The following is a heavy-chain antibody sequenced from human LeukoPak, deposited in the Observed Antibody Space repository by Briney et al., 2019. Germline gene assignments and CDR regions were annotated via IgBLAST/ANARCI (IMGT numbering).Heavy chain of an antibody. Sequence: PGGSLRLSCAASGFTFSSYGMHWVRQAPGKGLEWVAVISYDGSNKYYSDSVRGRFTISRDNSKNTLYLQMNSLRAEDTAVYYCAKVMGRRLLWFGDGNYFDYWGQGTLVTVSS. CDR2: ISYDGSNK. CDR3: AKVMGRRLLWFGDGNYFDY. V-gene: IGHV3-30*18. J-gene: IGHJ4*02. D-gene: IGHD3-10*01. CDR1: GFTFSSYG.